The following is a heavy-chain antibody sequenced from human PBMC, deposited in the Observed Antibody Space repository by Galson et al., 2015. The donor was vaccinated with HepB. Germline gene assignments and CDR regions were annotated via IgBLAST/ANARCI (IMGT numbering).Heavy chain of an antibody. D-gene: IGHD3-22*01. CDR1: GYTFTSYA. V-gene: IGHV7-4-1*02. J-gene: IGHJ4*02. CDR3: ARYGNNSGYHQFDS. Sequence: SVKVSCKASGYTFTSYAVNWVRQAPGQGLEWMGWINTNTGNPTYAQGFTGRFVFSLDTSVSTAYLQITSLKAEDTAVYYCARYGNNSGYHQFDSRGQGTLVTVSS. CDR2: INTNTGNP.